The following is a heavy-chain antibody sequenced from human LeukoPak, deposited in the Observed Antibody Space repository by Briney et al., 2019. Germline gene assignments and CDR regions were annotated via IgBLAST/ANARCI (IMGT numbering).Heavy chain of an antibody. Sequence: GGSLRLSCAASGFTFSSCAMNWVRQAPGKGLEWVSGISGSGGITHYADSVRGRFTISRDNSKNTLYLQLNSLRAEDTAVYYCAKDPTDFDSSGQTYFDYWGQGSLVTVSS. J-gene: IGHJ4*02. V-gene: IGHV3-23*01. CDR3: AKDPTDFDSSGQTYFDY. CDR1: GFTFSSCA. CDR2: ISGSGGIT. D-gene: IGHD3-22*01.